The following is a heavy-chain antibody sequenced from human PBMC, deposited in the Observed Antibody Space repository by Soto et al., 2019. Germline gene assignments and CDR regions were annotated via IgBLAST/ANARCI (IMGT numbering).Heavy chain of an antibody. J-gene: IGHJ3*02. CDR1: GYTFTSYY. D-gene: IGHD2-15*01. V-gene: IGHV1-46*01. Sequence: ASVKVSCKASGYTFTSYYMHWVRQAPGQGLEWMGIIDPSGGSTSYAQKFQGRVTMTRDTSTSTVYMELSSLRSEDTAVYYCARDKRGGNPNDAFDIWGQGTMVTVSS. CDR2: IDPSGGST. CDR3: ARDKRGGNPNDAFDI.